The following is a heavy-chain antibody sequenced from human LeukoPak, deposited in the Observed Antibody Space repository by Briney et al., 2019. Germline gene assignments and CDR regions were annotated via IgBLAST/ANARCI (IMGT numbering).Heavy chain of an antibody. V-gene: IGHV3-7*01. CDR1: GFTFSSSW. CDR3: ARDRRDTAMVTNGNWFDP. D-gene: IGHD5-18*01. J-gene: IGHJ5*02. Sequence: PGRSLRLSCAASGFTFSSSWMSWVRQAPGKGLEWVANIKQDGSDKYYVNSVKGRFTISRDNAKNSLYLQMDSLRAEDTAVYYCARDRRDTAMVTNGNWFDPWGQGTLVTVSS. CDR2: IKQDGSDK.